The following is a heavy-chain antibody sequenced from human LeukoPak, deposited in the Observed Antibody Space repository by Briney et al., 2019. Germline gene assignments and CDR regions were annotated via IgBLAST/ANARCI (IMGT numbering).Heavy chain of an antibody. V-gene: IGHV3-23*01. Sequence: GGSLRLSCAGSGFTFSSYAMSWVRQAPGKGLEWVSGISGSGGSTYYADSVKGRFTISRDNSKNTLYLQMNSLSLEDTAVYYCAKKQEGSWTLDYWGQGTLITVSS. CDR3: AKKQEGSWTLDY. CDR1: GFTFSSYA. D-gene: IGHD6-13*01. CDR2: ISGSGGST. J-gene: IGHJ4*02.